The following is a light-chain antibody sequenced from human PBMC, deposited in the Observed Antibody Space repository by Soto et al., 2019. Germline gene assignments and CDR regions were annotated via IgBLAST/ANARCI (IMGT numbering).Light chain of an antibody. CDR1: QSVRSN. CDR2: DAS. J-gene: IGKJ2*01. V-gene: IGKV3-15*01. Sequence: EIVMTQSPATLSVSPGERAALSCRASQSVRSNFAWYQQKPGQAPRLLVYDASTRATGIPARFSGSGSGTEFTLTISSLQSEDFAVYYCQQYNNWPYTFGQWTKLEIK. CDR3: QQYNNWPYT.